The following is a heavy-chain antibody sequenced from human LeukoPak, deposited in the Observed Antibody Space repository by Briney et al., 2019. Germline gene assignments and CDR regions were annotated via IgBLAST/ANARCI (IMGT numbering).Heavy chain of an antibody. V-gene: IGHV3-23*01. Sequence: GGSLRLSCAASGFTFSSYAMSWVRQAPGKGLEWVSAISGSGGSTYYADSVKGRFTISRDNSKNTLYLQMNSLRAEDTAVYYCANRIWGSGTEGGAFDIWGQGTMVTVSS. D-gene: IGHD3-16*01. J-gene: IGHJ3*02. CDR1: GFTFSSYA. CDR2: ISGSGGST. CDR3: ANRIWGSGTEGGAFDI.